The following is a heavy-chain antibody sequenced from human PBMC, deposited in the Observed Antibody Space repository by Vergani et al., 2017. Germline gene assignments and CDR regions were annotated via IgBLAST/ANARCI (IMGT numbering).Heavy chain of an antibody. V-gene: IGHV3-53*04. CDR2: IYSGGST. CDR3: ARDRVDIVATTTYYYYYYGMDV. Sequence: EVQLVESGGGLVQPGGSLRLSCAASGFPFGSNYMRWVRRAPGKGLEWVSVIYSGGSTNYADSVKGRFTISRHNSKNTLYLQMNSLRAEDTAVYYCARDRVDIVATTTYYYYYYGMDVWGQGTTVTVSS. J-gene: IGHJ6*02. D-gene: IGHD5-12*01. CDR1: GFPFGSNY.